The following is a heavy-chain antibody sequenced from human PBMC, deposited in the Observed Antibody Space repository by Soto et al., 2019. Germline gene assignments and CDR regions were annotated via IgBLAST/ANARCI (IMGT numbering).Heavy chain of an antibody. J-gene: IGHJ6*02. Sequence: ASVKVSCKASGYTFTGYYMHWVRQAPGQGLVWMGWINPNSGGTNYAQKCQGWVTMTRDTSISTAYMELSRLRSDDTAVYYCARNVVAATRWDYYYDGMGVWGQGTTGT. CDR2: INPNSGGT. CDR1: GYTFTGYY. CDR3: ARNVVAATRWDYYYDGMGV. D-gene: IGHD2-15*01. V-gene: IGHV1-2*04.